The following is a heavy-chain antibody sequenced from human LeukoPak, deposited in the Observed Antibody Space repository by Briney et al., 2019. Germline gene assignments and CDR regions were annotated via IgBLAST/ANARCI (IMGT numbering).Heavy chain of an antibody. CDR1: GFTFSSYA. CDR2: ISGSGGST. V-gene: IGHV3-23*01. J-gene: IGHJ3*01. CDR3: AKDHLPGIVVADRDY. Sequence: GGSLRLSCAASGFTFSSYAMSWVRQAPGKGLEWVSTISGSGGSTYYADSVKGRFTISRDNSKNTLYLQINSLRAEDTAVYYCAKDHLPGIVVADRDYWGQGTMVTVSS. D-gene: IGHD6-19*01.